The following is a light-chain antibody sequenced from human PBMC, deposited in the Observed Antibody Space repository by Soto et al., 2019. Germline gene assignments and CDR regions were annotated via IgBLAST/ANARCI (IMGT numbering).Light chain of an antibody. V-gene: IGLV2-14*01. CDR2: EVT. J-gene: IGLJ1*01. CDR3: SSYTSSSTLGV. CDR1: SSDIGDYNY. Sequence: QSALTQPASVSGSPGQSITISCTGTSSDIGDYNYVSWYQQHPRKAPKLVIYEVTNRPSGVSNRFSGSKSGNTASLTISGLQAEDEADYYCSSYTSSSTLGVFGTGTKLTVL.